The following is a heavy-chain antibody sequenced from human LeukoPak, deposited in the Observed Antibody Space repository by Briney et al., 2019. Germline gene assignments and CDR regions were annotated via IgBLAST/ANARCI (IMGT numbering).Heavy chain of an antibody. D-gene: IGHD3-10*01. V-gene: IGHV4-39*07. Sequence: PSESLSLTCTVSGRSISSGSHYWGWIRQPPGKGLEWIGSIFYSGSTYYNPSLKSRITISVDTSKNQFSLKLTSVTAADTAMYYCARDRITMVRGVTNDAFDIWGQGTMVTVSS. CDR2: IFYSGST. J-gene: IGHJ3*02. CDR1: GRSISSGSHY. CDR3: ARDRITMVRGVTNDAFDI.